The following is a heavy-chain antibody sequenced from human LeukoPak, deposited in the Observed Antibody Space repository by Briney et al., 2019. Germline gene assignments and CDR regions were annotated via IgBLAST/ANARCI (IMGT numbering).Heavy chain of an antibody. J-gene: IGHJ4*02. V-gene: IGHV3-48*03. CDR1: GFTFSSYE. D-gene: IGHD3-10*01. CDR3: ARAAHNVMLWFGEHFDY. CDR2: ISSSGSTI. Sequence: PGGSLRLSCAASGFTFSSYEMNWVRQAPGKGLEWVSYISSSGSTIYYADSVKGRFTISRDNAKNSLYLQMNSLRAEDTAVYYCARAAHNVMLWFGEHFDYWGQGTLVTVSS.